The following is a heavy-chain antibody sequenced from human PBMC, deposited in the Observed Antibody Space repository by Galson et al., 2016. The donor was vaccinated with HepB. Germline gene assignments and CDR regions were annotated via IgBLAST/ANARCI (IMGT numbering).Heavy chain of an antibody. J-gene: IGHJ3*01. CDR2: MSYDGSTT. CDR3: AKDRSGAFDL. Sequence: SLRLSCAASGFTFTSFGMHWVRQAPGKGLEWVALMSYDGSTTFYGDSVKGRFTISRDNSKNTLYLQMSSLRVDDTALYYCAKDRSGAFDLWGQGARVTVSS. CDR1: GFTFTSFG. D-gene: IGHD3-10*01. V-gene: IGHV3-30*18.